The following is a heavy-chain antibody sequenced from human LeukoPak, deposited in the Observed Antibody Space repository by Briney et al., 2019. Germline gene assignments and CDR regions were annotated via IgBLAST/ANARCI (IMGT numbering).Heavy chain of an antibody. CDR1: GYSFTSYW. CDR3: ATTSRHFDY. CDR2: VYPGDSET. D-gene: IGHD6-6*01. V-gene: IGHV5-51*01. Sequence: GESLKISCKGSGYSFTSYWIGWVRQMPGRGLEWMGIVYPGDSETRYSPSFQGQVTISADKSINTAYLQWSSLRASDTAIYYCATTSRHFDYWGQGTPLTVSS. J-gene: IGHJ4*02.